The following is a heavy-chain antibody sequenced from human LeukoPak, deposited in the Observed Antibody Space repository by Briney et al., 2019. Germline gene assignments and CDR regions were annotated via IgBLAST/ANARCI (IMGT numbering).Heavy chain of an antibody. V-gene: IGHV4-30-2*01. D-gene: IGHD5-12*01. J-gene: IGHJ4*02. Sequence: PSETLSLTCTVSGGSISSGGYYWSWIRQPPGKGLEWIGYIYHSGSTYYNPSLKSRVTISVDRSKNQFSLKLSSVTAADTAVYYCAREGSSGYRPDYWGQGTLVTVSS. CDR3: AREGSSGYRPDY. CDR2: IYHSGST. CDR1: GGSISSGGYY.